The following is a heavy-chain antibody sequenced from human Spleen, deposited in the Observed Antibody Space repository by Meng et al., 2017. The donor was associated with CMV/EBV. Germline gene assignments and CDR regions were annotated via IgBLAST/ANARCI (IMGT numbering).Heavy chain of an antibody. CDR1: GFTFSSYT. CDR3: AKVTTAQWLIVN. CDR2: ISSSSGHI. D-gene: IGHD6-19*01. V-gene: IGHV3-21*04. Sequence: GGSLRLSCAASGFTFSSYTMNWLRQAPGKGLEWVSAISSSSGHIYYADSVKGRFTISRDNSKNTLYLQMNSLRAEDTAIYYCAKVTTAQWLIVNWGQGTLVTVSS. J-gene: IGHJ4*02.